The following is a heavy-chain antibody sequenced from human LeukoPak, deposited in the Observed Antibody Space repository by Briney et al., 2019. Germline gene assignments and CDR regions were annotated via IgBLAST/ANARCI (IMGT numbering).Heavy chain of an antibody. V-gene: IGHV1-18*01. CDR3: ARGGYYDSSGYYYYYYMDV. J-gene: IGHJ6*03. CDR1: GYTFTSYG. CDR2: ISAYNGNT. D-gene: IGHD3-22*01. Sequence: ASVKLSCKASGYTFTSYGISWVRQAPGQGLEWMGWISAYNGNTNYAQKLQGRVTMTTDTSTSTAYMELRSLRSDDTAVYYSARGGYYDSSGYYYYYYMDVWGKGTTVTVSS.